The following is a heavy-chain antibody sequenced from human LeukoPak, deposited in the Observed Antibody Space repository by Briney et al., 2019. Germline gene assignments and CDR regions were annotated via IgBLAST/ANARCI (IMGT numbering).Heavy chain of an antibody. J-gene: IGHJ5*02. CDR1: GYTFTGYY. CDR2: INPNRGGT. D-gene: IGHD2-2*01. V-gene: IGHV1-2*02. Sequence: ASVKVSCKASGYTFTGYYMHWVRQAPGQGLEWMGWINPNRGGTNYAQKFQGRVTMTRDTSISTAYMELSRLRSDDTAVYYCARAGIVVVHYEDWEWFDPWGQGTLVTVSS. CDR3: ARAGIVVVHYEDWEWFDP.